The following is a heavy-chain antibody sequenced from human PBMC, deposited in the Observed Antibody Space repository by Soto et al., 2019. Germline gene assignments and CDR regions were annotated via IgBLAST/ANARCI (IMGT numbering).Heavy chain of an antibody. CDR2: IYWDDEK. D-gene: IGHD3-9*01. J-gene: IGHJ5*02. CDR3: AHRRNTYYDIFTGYSKNWFDP. Sequence: QITLKESGPTLVKPTQTLTLTCTFSGFSISTSGVGVGWIRQSPGKALEWLALIYWDDEKRYRPSLKSRLTITKDTPKNQVVLTMTHMDPVDTATYFCAHRRNTYYDIFTGYSKNWFDPWGQGTLVTVSS. V-gene: IGHV2-5*02. CDR1: GFSISTSGVG.